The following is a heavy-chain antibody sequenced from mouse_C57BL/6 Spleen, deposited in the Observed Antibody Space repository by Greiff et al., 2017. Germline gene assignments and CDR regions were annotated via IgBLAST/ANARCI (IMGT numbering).Heavy chain of an antibody. J-gene: IGHJ2*01. CDR1: GYTFTSYG. Sequence: QVQLQQSGAELARPGASVKLSCKASGYTFTSYGISWVKQRTGQGLEWIGEIYPRSGNTYYNEKFKGKATLTADKSSSTAYMELLSLTSEDSAVYFCARTGDYDWRYYFDYWGQGTTLTVSS. V-gene: IGHV1-81*01. CDR3: ARTGDYDWRYYFDY. CDR2: IYPRSGNT. D-gene: IGHD2-4*01.